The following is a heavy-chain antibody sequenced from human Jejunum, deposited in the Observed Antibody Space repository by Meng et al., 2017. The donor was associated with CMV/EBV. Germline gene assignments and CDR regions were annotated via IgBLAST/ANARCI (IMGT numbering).Heavy chain of an antibody. D-gene: IGHD5-12*01. CDR1: GDTFTSYY. Sequence: CKESGDTFTSYYMHWVRQAPGQGLEWMGIINLSGGTTNYAQKFQGRVTMSRDTSTSTVYMELTSLRSEDTAVYYCAREWPANPQTFDYWGQGTLVTVSS. J-gene: IGHJ4*02. V-gene: IGHV1-46*01. CDR3: AREWPANPQTFDY. CDR2: INLSGGTT.